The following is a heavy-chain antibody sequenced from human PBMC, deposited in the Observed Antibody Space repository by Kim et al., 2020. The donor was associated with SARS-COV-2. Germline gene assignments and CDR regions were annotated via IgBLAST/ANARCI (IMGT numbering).Heavy chain of an antibody. J-gene: IGHJ5*02. CDR3: ARGLRFHL. CDR2: IYYSGST. D-gene: IGHD3-3*01. V-gene: IGHV4-59*01. CDR1: GGSISSYY. Sequence: SETLSLTCTVSGGSISSYYWSWIRQPPGKGLEWIGYIYYSGSTNYNPSLKSRVTISVDTSKNQFSLKLSSVTAADTAVYYCARGLRFHLWGQGTLVTVSS.